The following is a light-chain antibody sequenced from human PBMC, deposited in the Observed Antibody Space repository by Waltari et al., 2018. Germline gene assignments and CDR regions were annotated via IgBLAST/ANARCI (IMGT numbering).Light chain of an antibody. CDR2: DVN. Sequence: QSALTQPRSVSGSPGQSVTISCTGTSSDVGGYAFVSWYQQHPGKAPKLIIYDVNKRPSGVPVRFSGSKSGNTASLTIARLQAEDETDYYCCSYAGTYTFVLFGGGTRLTVL. V-gene: IGLV2-11*01. J-gene: IGLJ2*01. CDR1: SSDVGGYAF. CDR3: CSYAGTYTFVL.